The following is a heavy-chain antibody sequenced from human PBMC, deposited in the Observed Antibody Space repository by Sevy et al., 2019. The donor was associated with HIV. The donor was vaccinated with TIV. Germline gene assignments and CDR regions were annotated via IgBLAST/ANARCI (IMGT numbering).Heavy chain of an antibody. CDR1: GFIFSYYG. CDR2: IWYDGSNT. CDR3: ARENYYDSSGYYWEGEFGY. Sequence: GGSLRLSCAASGFIFSYYGMHWVRQAPGKGLEWVAVIWYDGSNTIYADSVKGRFTISRDNSKNILYLQMNSLRDEDTAVYYCARENYYDSSGYYWEGEFGYWGQGTLVTVSS. J-gene: IGHJ4*02. D-gene: IGHD3-22*01. V-gene: IGHV3-33*01.